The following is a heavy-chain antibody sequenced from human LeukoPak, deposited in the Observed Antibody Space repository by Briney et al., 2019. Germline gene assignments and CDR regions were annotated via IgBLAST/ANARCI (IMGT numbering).Heavy chain of an antibody. V-gene: IGHV1-46*01. D-gene: IGHD1-26*01. CDR2: INPSGGST. CDR3: ARSLVGATVWPDDY. CDR1: GYTFTSYY. Sequence: ASVKVSCKASGYTFTSYYMHWVRQAPGQGLEWMGIINPSGGSTSYAQKFQGRVTMTTDTSTSTAYMELRSLRSDDTAVYYCARSLVGATVWPDDYWGQGTLVTVSS. J-gene: IGHJ4*02.